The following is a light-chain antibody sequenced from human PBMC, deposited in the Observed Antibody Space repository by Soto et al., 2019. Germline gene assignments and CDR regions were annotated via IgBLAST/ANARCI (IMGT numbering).Light chain of an antibody. Sequence: QSVLTQPPSVSGASGRRVTISCSGSSSDIGAGFDVHWYQHLPGTAPKLLIYGNTNRPSGVPGRFSGSKSGTSASLVISGLQAEDEADYYCQSYENSRTGFYVFGTGTKVTVL. CDR1: SSDIGAGFD. J-gene: IGLJ1*01. CDR3: QSYENSRTGFYV. V-gene: IGLV1-40*01. CDR2: GNT.